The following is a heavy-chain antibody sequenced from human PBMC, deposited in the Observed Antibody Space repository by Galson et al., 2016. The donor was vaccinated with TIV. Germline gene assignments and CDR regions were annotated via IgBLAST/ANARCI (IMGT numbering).Heavy chain of an antibody. CDR3: ARDRQHCGNECFMRYYYGMDV. Sequence: SLRLSCAASGWSVTDNSMTWVRKAPGEGLEWVALIYDDGKKMYADSVQGRFTISRDGSKNVLYLQMTSLRGDDTAVSFCARDRQHCGNECFMRYYYGMDVWGQGTAVTVSS. CDR2: IYDDGKK. CDR1: GWSVTDNS. V-gene: IGHV3-53*05. D-gene: IGHD2-21*01. J-gene: IGHJ6*02.